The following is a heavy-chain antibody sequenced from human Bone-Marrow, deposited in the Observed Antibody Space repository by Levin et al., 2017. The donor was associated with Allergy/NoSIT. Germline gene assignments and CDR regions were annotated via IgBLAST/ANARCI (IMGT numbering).Heavy chain of an antibody. CDR1: GGSISSSSYY. CDR2: IYYSGST. Sequence: RSQTLSLTCTVSGGSISSSSYYWGWIRQPPGKGLEWIGSIYYSGSTYYNPSLKSRVTISVDTSKNQFSLKLSSVTAADTAVYYCATPVIAAGGAFDIWGQGTMVTVSS. CDR3: ATPVIAAGGAFDI. D-gene: IGHD6-13*01. J-gene: IGHJ3*02. V-gene: IGHV4-39*01.